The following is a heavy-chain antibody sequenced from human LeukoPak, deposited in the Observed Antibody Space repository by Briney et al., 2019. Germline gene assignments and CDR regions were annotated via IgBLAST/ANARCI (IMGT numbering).Heavy chain of an antibody. D-gene: IGHD6-19*01. CDR3: ARVYQSSVTSSGYFTD. V-gene: IGHV4-4*07. Sequence: ETLSLTCTVSGGSLSSYYRSWMRQPAGQRLEWIGRIYSSGSTSYNPSLKSRVTMPVDASKNQVSLQLSSATAADTAMYSCARVYQSSVTSSGYFTDWGQASLVTVSS. J-gene: IGHJ4*02. CDR1: GGSLSSYY. CDR2: IYSSGST.